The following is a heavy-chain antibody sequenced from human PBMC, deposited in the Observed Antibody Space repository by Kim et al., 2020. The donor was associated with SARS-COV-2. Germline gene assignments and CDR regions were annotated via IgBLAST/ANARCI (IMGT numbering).Heavy chain of an antibody. CDR3: VRGSYGGNCNYFDY. D-gene: IGHD1-20*01. CDR1: GFTFSTCW. Sequence: GGSLRLSCVASGFTFSTCWMHWVRQAPGKGLVWVSRITGDGTGSNYADFVEGRLTMSRDNAKNMLYLQMNSLRAEDTAVYYCVRGSYGGNCNYFDYWGQG. J-gene: IGHJ4*02. V-gene: IGHV3-74*01. CDR2: ITGDGTGS.